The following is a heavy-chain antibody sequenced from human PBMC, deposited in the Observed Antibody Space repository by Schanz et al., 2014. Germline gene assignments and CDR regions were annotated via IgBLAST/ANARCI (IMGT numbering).Heavy chain of an antibody. CDR1: GFTVNTNY. CDR3: AKRCSSTSCSHGAFDM. Sequence: EVQLVESGGGLIQPGGSLRLSCAVSGFTVNTNYMSWVRQAPGKGLEWISSMYINSGSTQYADSVKGRFIISRDSSKNTLFLQMNSLRAEDTAMYYCAKRCSSTSCSHGAFDMWGQGTMVTVSS. V-gene: IGHV3-53*01. CDR2: MYINSGST. J-gene: IGHJ3*02. D-gene: IGHD2-2*01.